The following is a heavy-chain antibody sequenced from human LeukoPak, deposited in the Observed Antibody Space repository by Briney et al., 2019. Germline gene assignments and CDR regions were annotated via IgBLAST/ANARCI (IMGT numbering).Heavy chain of an antibody. CDR1: GGSFSGYY. J-gene: IGHJ3*02. CDR2: INHSGST. D-gene: IGHD4-23*01. Sequence: SETLSLTCAVYGGSFSGYYWSWIRQPPGKGLEWIGEINHSGSTNYNPSLKSRVTISVDTSKNQFSLKLSSVTSADTAVYYCARVTHAFDIWGQGTMVTVSS. V-gene: IGHV4-34*01. CDR3: ARVTHAFDI.